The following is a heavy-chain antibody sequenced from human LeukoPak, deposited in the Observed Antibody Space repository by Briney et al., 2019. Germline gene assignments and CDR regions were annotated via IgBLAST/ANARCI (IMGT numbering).Heavy chain of an antibody. Sequence: GGSLRLSCAASGFTFSSYWMSWVRQAPGKGLEWVSAISGSGGSAYYADSVKGRFTISRDNSKNTLYLQMNSLRAEDTAVYYCAKAYGYRSDDPTGWGQGTLVTVSS. CDR3: AKAYGYRSDDPTG. D-gene: IGHD1-14*01. V-gene: IGHV3-23*01. J-gene: IGHJ4*02. CDR2: ISGSGGSA. CDR1: GFTFSSYW.